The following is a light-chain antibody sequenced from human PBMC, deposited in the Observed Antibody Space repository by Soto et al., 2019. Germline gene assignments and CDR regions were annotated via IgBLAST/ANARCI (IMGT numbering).Light chain of an antibody. CDR2: GAS. Sequence: EIVMTQSPATLSVSPGERVTLSCRAGQSVSSNLAWYQQKPGQAPRLLIYGASTRATGIPARFSGSGSGTEFTLTISSLQSEDFAVYYCQQSNNWPLTFGGGTKVEIK. CDR3: QQSNNWPLT. J-gene: IGKJ4*01. V-gene: IGKV3-15*01. CDR1: QSVSSN.